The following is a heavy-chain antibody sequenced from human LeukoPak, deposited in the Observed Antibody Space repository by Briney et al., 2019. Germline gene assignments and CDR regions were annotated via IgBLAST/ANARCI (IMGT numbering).Heavy chain of an antibody. Sequence: PGGSLRLSCAASRFTFSSYSMNWVRQAPGKGLEWVSSISSSSSYIYYADSVKGRFTISRDNAKNSLYLQMNSLRAEDTAVYYCARGMSPAPAPHDYWGQGTLVTVSS. D-gene: IGHD2-2*01. CDR1: RFTFSSYS. J-gene: IGHJ4*02. CDR3: ARGMSPAPAPHDY. CDR2: ISSSSSYI. V-gene: IGHV3-21*01.